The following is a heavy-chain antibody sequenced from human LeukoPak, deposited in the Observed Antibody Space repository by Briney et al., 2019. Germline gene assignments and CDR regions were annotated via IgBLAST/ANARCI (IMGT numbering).Heavy chain of an antibody. CDR1: GFISDHYA. CDR3: AKESDAFDL. J-gene: IGHJ3*01. Sequence: GGSLRLSCAASGFISDHYAMHWVRQAPGKGLEWVSLISGDGGGTYYTDSVKGRFTIFRDNSKNSLYLQMNSLRTEGTALYYCAKESDAFDLWGQGTMVTVSS. CDR2: ISGDGGGT. V-gene: IGHV3-43*02.